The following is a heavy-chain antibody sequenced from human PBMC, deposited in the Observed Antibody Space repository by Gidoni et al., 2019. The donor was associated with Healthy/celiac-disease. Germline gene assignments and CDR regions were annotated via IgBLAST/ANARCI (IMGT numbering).Heavy chain of an antibody. V-gene: IGHV1-69*02. J-gene: IGHJ5*02. D-gene: IGHD6-13*01. CDR1: GGTFSSYT. CDR3: ARAAAGLNWFDP. CDR2: IIPILGIA. Sequence: QVQLVQSGAEVKKPGSSVKVSCKASGGTFSSYTISWVRQAPGQGLEWMGRIIPILGIANYAQKFQGRVTITADKSTSTAYMELSSLRSEDTAVYYCARAAAGLNWFDPWGQGTLVTVSS.